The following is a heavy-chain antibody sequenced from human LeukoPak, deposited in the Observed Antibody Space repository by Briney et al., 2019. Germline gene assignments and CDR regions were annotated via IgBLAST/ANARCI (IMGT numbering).Heavy chain of an antibody. CDR1: GFTFSSFD. CDR3: AREGGWTFDY. Sequence: GGSLRLSCAASGFTFSSFDMNWVRQAPGKGLEWVSYISSGGSTRYYADSVKGRFTISRDSAKNSLYLQMNSLRAEDTAVYYCAREGGWTFDYWGQGTLVTVSS. V-gene: IGHV3-48*03. J-gene: IGHJ4*02. CDR2: ISSGGSTR. D-gene: IGHD2-15*01.